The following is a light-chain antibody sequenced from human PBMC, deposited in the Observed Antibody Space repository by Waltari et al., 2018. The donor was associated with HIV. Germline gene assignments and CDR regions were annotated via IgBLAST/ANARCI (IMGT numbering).Light chain of an antibody. J-gene: IGLJ3*02. V-gene: IGLV2-14*01. CDR3: TSYISSSSPV. Sequence: QSALTQPASVSGSPGQSITISGTGTSNDLRHYNSVSWYQHHPGKAPKVLIYEVSNRPSGVSSRFSGSISANTASLTISGLQAEDEADYFCTSYISSSSPVFGGGTKVTVL. CDR2: EVS. CDR1: SNDLRHYNS.